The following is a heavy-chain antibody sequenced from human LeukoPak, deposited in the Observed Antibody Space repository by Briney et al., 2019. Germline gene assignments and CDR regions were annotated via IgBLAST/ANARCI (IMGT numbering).Heavy chain of an antibody. D-gene: IGHD4-17*01. CDR3: ARDSNGDFFDY. CDR1: GASISSYY. J-gene: IGHJ4*02. V-gene: IGHV4-59*01. CDR2: IYYSGST. Sequence: PSETLSLTCTVSGASISSYYWRWIRQPPGKGLERIGYIYYSGSTNYNPSLKSRVTISVDTSKNQFSLKLSSVTAADTAVYYCARDSNGDFFDYWGQGTLVTVSS.